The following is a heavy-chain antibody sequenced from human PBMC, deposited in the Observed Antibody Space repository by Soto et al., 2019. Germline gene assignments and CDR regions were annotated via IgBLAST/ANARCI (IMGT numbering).Heavy chain of an antibody. J-gene: IGHJ4*02. CDR2: IVVGSGNT. Sequence: SVKVSCKASGFTFTSSAVQWVRQARGQRLEWIGWIVVGSGNTNYAQKFQERVTITRDTSISTAYMELSRLRSDDTAVYYCARSRSVLRYFDWHLNYWGQGTLVTVSS. CDR3: ARSRSVLRYFDWHLNY. CDR1: GFTFTSSA. V-gene: IGHV1-58*01. D-gene: IGHD3-9*01.